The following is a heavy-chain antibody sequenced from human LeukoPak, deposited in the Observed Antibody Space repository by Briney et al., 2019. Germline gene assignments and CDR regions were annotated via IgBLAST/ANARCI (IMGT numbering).Heavy chain of an antibody. D-gene: IGHD1-26*01. Sequence: SETLSLTCTVSGGSISSYYWSWIRQPPGKGLEWIGYIYYSGSTYYNPSLKSRVTISVDRSKNQFSLKLSSVTAADTAVYYCARKSIVGANWFDPWGQGTLVTVSS. CDR2: IYYSGST. J-gene: IGHJ5*02. V-gene: IGHV4-59*12. CDR1: GGSISSYY. CDR3: ARKSIVGANWFDP.